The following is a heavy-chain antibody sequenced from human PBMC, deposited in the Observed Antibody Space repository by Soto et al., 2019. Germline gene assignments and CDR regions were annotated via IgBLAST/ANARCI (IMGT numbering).Heavy chain of an antibody. CDR3: AKAGYCSSTSCYGYYYYGLDV. V-gene: IGHV3-23*01. J-gene: IGHJ6*02. D-gene: IGHD2-2*01. CDR1: GFTFYNYA. CDR2: ISGIGDST. Sequence: GGSLRLSCGASGFTFYNYAMSWVRQAPGKGLEWVSAISGIGDSTYYADSVKGRFTISRDNSKSTPYVQMNSLRAEDTAIYYCAKAGYCSSTSCYGYYYYGLDVWGQATTVSRSS.